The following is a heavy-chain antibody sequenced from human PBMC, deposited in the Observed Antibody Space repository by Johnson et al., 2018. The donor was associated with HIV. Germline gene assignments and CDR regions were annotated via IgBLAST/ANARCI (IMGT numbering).Heavy chain of an antibody. CDR2: LSSSGSTI. J-gene: IGHJ3*02. D-gene: IGHD6-6*01. CDR3: ARDGSSSSWNALDI. Sequence: QVQLVESGGGLVKPGGSLRLSCAASGFTFSDCYMSWIRQAPGKGPEWVSYLSSSGSTIYYADSVKGRFTISRDNAKNSLALQMNSLRAEDTAVYYCARDGSSSSWNALDIWGQGTMVTVSS. V-gene: IGHV3-11*04. CDR1: GFTFSDCY.